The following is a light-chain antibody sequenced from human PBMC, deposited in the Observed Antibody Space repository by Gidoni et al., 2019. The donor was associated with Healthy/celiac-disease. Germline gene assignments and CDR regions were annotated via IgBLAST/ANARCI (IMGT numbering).Light chain of an antibody. CDR2: EVS. V-gene: IGLV2-23*02. CDR1: SSDVGSYNL. CDR3: CSYAGSSTFVV. Sequence: HSALTQPASVSGSPGHSSTISCTGTSSDVGSYNLVSWYQQHPGKAPKLMIYEVSKRHTGVSNRCSGSKSGNTASLTISGLQAEDEADYYCCSYAGSSTFVVFGGGTKLTVL. J-gene: IGLJ2*01.